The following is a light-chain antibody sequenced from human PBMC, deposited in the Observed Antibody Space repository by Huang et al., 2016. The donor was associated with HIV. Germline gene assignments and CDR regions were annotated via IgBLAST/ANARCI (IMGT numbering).Light chain of an antibody. V-gene: IGKV4-1*01. CDR1: QTILYSSKNKNY. CDR2: WAS. CDR3: QQYFETPLT. Sequence: DIVMTQYPDSLAVSLGERATVNCKSSQTILYSSKNKNYLAWYQQKPGQPPKLLIYWASTRESWVPDRFSGSGSGTDFTLTISSLQAEDVAVYYCQQYFETPLTFGGGTKVEIK. J-gene: IGKJ4*01.